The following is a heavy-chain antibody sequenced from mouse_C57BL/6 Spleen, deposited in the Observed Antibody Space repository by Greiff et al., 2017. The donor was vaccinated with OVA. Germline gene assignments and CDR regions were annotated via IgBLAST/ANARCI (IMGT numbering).Heavy chain of an antibody. CDR2: IWSGGST. CDR1: GFSLTSYG. D-gene: IGHD1-1*01. Sequence: QVQLKQSGPGLVQPSQSLSITCTVSGFSLTSYGVHWVRQSPGKGLEWLGVIWSGGSTDHNAAFISRLSISKDNSKSQVFFKMNSLQSDDTAIYYCASPSYYGSSDYAMDYWGQGTSVTVSS. CDR3: ASPSYYGSSDYAMDY. V-gene: IGHV2-2*01. J-gene: IGHJ4*01.